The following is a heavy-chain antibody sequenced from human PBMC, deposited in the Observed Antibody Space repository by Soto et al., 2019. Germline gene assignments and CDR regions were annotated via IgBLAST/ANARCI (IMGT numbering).Heavy chain of an antibody. CDR1: GFTFGNYW. Sequence: VGSLRLSCAASGFTFGNYWMSWVRQAPGKGPEWVANIKQDGSERNYVDSVKGRFTISRDNAENSLYLQMNSLRVEDTGVYYCASARHIGPWGQGTLVTVSS. J-gene: IGHJ5*02. D-gene: IGHD2-21*01. V-gene: IGHV3-7*01. CDR2: IKQDGSER. CDR3: ASARHIGP.